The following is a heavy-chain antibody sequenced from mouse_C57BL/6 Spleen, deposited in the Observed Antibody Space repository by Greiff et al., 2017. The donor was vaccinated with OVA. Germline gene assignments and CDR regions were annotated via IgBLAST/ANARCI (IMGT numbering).Heavy chain of an antibody. D-gene: IGHD1-1*01. CDR1: GYTFTDYY. CDR2: INPYNGGT. J-gene: IGHJ3*01. CDR3: ARGGYGSSPFAY. V-gene: IGHV1-19*01. Sequence: EVNLVESGPVLVKPGASVKMSCKASGYTFTDYYMNWVKQSHGKSLEWIGVINPYNGGTSYNQKFKGKATLTVDKSSSTAYMELNSLTSEDSAVYYCARGGYGSSPFAYWGQGTLVTVSA.